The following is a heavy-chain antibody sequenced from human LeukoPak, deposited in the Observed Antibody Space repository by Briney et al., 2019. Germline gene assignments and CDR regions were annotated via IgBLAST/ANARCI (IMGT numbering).Heavy chain of an antibody. D-gene: IGHD3-22*01. CDR3: AREAPTNYYDSSGYSDY. J-gene: IGHJ4*02. CDR1: GFNLSIYN. Sequence: GGSLRLSCEASGFNLSIYNMNWVRQAPGKGLEWVSSISSSSSYIYYADSVKGRFTISRDNAKNSLYLQMNSLRAEDTAVYYCAREAPTNYYDSSGYSDYWGQGTLVTVSS. V-gene: IGHV3-21*01. CDR2: ISSSSSYI.